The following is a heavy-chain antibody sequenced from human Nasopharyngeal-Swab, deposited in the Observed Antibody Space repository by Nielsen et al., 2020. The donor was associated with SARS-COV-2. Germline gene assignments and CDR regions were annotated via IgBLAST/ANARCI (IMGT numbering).Heavy chain of an antibody. CDR1: GFTFSSYG. CDR2: ISYDGSNK. CDR3: AKNIMGYSEYYFDY. V-gene: IGHV3-30*18. Sequence: GESLKISCAASGFTFSSYGTHWVRQAPGKGLEWVAVISYDGSNKYYADSVKGRFTISRDNSKNTLYLQMNSLRAEDTAVYYCAKNIMGYSEYYFDYWGQGTLVTVSS. J-gene: IGHJ4*02. D-gene: IGHD4-11*01.